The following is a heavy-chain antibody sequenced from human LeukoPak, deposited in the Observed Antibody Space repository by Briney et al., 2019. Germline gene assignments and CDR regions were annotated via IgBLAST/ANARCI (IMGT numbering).Heavy chain of an antibody. J-gene: IGHJ5*02. CDR3: ARGRSWFDP. Sequence: SETLSLTCTVSGGSISSYYWSWVRQPPGKGLEYFGYIYYSGSTNYNPSLKSRVTMSIDTSKNQFSLKLSSVTAADTAVYYCARGRSWFDPWGQGTLVTVSS. CDR2: IYYSGST. CDR1: GGSISSYY. V-gene: IGHV4-59*01.